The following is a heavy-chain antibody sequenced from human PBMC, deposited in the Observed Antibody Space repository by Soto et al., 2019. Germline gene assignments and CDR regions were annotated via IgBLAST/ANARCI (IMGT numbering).Heavy chain of an antibody. J-gene: IGHJ4*02. D-gene: IGHD4-17*01. CDR1: GGSFSGYY. CDR3: ARVGSLRLRRYYFDY. CDR2: INHSGST. V-gene: IGHV4-34*01. Sequence: SETLSLTCAVYGGSFSGYYWSWIRQPPGKGLEWIGEINHSGSTNYNPSLKSRVTISVDTSKNQFSLKLSSVTAADTAVYYCARVGSLRLRRYYFDYWGQGTLVTVSS.